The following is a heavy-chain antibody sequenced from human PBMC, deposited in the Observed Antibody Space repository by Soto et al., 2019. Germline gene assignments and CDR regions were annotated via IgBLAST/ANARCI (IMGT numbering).Heavy chain of an antibody. Sequence: PSETLSLTCTVSGGSISSGGYYWSWIRQHPGKGLEWIGYIYYSGSTYYNPSLKSRVTISVDTSKNQFSLKLSSATAADTAVYYCARGGPVMIAAASASWFDPWGQGTLVTVS. J-gene: IGHJ5*02. D-gene: IGHD6-13*01. V-gene: IGHV4-31*03. CDR1: GGSISSGGYY. CDR2: IYYSGST. CDR3: ARGGPVMIAAASASWFDP.